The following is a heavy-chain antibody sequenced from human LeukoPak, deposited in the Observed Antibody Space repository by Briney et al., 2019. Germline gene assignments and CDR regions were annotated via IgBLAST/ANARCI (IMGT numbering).Heavy chain of an antibody. CDR2: IKQDGSEK. D-gene: IGHD1-7*01. Sequence: GGSLRLSCAASGFTFSSYWMSWGRQAPGKGLEWVANIKQDGSEKYYVDSVKGRFTISRDNAKNSLYLQMNSLRAEDTAVYYCASLIGNWNSLDYWGQGTLVTVSS. J-gene: IGHJ4*02. V-gene: IGHV3-7*01. CDR3: ASLIGNWNSLDY. CDR1: GFTFSSYW.